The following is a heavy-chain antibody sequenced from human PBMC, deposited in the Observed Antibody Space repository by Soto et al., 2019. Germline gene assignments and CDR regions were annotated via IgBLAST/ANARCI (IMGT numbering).Heavy chain of an antibody. J-gene: IGHJ4*02. CDR3: ARKYSSGSFDS. Sequence: QVQVVQYGAEVKKPGASVKVSCKTSGYRCIGYGLHWVRQARGQSLEWMGWIHTGNGATKYSQKFQGRLTITRDASASTAYMEVTSLTSEDTAVYYRARKYSSGSFDSWGQGTLVTVSS. V-gene: IGHV1-3*04. CDR1: GYRCIGYG. D-gene: IGHD6-19*01. CDR2: IHTGNGAT.